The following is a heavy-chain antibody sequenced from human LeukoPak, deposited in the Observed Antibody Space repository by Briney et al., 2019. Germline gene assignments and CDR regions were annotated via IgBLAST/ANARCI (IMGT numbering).Heavy chain of an antibody. D-gene: IGHD6-13*01. CDR2: IGSTTTYI. Sequence: GGSLRLSCAASGFTFSNYDMTWVRQAPGKGLEWVSSIGSTTTYIYHADSVMGRFTISRDNAKNLLYLQMNSLRAEDTAVYYCAKGSGWSNGNVDCWGQGTLVTVSS. V-gene: IGHV3-21*04. CDR3: AKGSGWSNGNVDC. J-gene: IGHJ4*02. CDR1: GFTFSNYD.